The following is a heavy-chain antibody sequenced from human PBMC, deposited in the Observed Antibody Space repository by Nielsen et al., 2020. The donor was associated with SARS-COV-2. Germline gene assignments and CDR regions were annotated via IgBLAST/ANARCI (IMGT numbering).Heavy chain of an antibody. CDR2: IYPGDSDT. CDR1: GYSFTSYW. Sequence: GESLKISCKCSGYSFTSYWIGWVRQMPGIGLEWMGIIYPGDSDTRYSPSFQGQVTISADKSISTAYLQWSSLKASDTAMYYCARHGGYDRRPFDYWGQGTLVTVSS. CDR3: ARHGGYDRRPFDY. J-gene: IGHJ4*02. D-gene: IGHD5-12*01. V-gene: IGHV5-51*01.